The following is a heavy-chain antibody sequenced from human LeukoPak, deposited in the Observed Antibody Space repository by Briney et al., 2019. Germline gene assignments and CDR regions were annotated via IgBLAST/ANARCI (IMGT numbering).Heavy chain of an antibody. J-gene: IGHJ4*02. CDR2: IKQDGSEK. CDR1: GFTFSSYW. CDR3: AREGSSGGPGYFDY. D-gene: IGHD6-19*01. Sequence: GGSLRLSCAAPGFTFSSYWMTWVRQAPGKGLEWVANIKQDGSEKYYVDSVKGRFTISRDNGKNSLYLQMNSLRAEDTAVYYCAREGSSGGPGYFDYWGQGTLVTVSS. V-gene: IGHV3-7*01.